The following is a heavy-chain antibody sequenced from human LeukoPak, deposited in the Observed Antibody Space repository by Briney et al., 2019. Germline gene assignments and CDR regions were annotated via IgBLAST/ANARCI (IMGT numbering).Heavy chain of an antibody. Sequence: GASVKVSCKASGYSLTGYHMHWVRQAPGQGLEWMGRINPNSGDTNYAQKFQGRDTMTRDTSISTAYMELSRLRSDDTAVYYCARDYCSSTSCLFDYWGQGTLVTVSS. CDR3: ARDYCSSTSCLFDY. V-gene: IGHV1-2*06. CDR1: GYSLTGYH. D-gene: IGHD2-2*01. J-gene: IGHJ4*02. CDR2: INPNSGDT.